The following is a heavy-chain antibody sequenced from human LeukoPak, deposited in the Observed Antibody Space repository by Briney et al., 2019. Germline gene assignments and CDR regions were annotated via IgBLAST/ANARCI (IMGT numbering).Heavy chain of an antibody. CDR2: IYHSGST. J-gene: IGHJ4*02. V-gene: IGHV4-30-2*01. Sequence: PSQTLSLTCAVSGGSISSGGYSWSWIRQPPGKGLEWIGYIYHSGSTYYNPSLKSRVTISVDRSKNQFSLKLSSVTAADTAVYYCAGGATKSIAVPGYYWGQGTLVTVSS. D-gene: IGHD6-19*01. CDR3: AGGATKSIAVPGYY. CDR1: GGSISSGGYS.